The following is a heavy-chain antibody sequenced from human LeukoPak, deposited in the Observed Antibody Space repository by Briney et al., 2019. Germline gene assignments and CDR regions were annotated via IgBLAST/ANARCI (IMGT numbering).Heavy chain of an antibody. CDR2: IYTGGNT. Sequence: GGSLRLSCAAPEFIVSSSHISWVRQAPGKGLEWVSVIYTGGNTYYADSVKGRFTVSRDNSKNTLYLQVNSLRAEDTAMYYCARVYTYGFDYWGPGTLVTVSS. J-gene: IGHJ4*02. CDR3: ARVYTYGFDY. D-gene: IGHD5-18*01. V-gene: IGHV3-53*01. CDR1: EFIVSSSH.